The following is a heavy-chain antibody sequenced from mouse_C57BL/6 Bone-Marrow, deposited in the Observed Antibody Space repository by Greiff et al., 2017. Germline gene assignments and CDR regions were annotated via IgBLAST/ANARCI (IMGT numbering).Heavy chain of an antibody. V-gene: IGHV1-82*01. J-gene: IGHJ2*01. D-gene: IGHD6-1*01. CDR1: GYAFSSSW. Sequence: QVQLQQSGPELVKPGASVKISCKASGYAFSSSWMNWVKQRPGTGLEWIGRIYPGDGDTNYNGKFKGKATLSADKSSSPASMHLSCLTSEDSAVYFCARCQDYWGQGTTLTVSS. CDR3: ARCQDY. CDR2: IYPGDGDT.